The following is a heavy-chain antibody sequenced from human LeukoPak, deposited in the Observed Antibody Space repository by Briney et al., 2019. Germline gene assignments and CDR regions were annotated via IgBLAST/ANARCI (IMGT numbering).Heavy chain of an antibody. CDR2: IYYSGST. CDR1: GGSISSYY. J-gene: IGHJ5*02. D-gene: IGHD6-13*01. Sequence: SETLSLTCTVSGGSISSYYWSWIRQPPGKGLEWIGYIYYSGSTNYNPSLKSRVTISADTSKNQFSLKLSSVTAADTAVYYCARVHSSWYVNWFDPWGQGTLVTVSS. V-gene: IGHV4-59*01. CDR3: ARVHSSWYVNWFDP.